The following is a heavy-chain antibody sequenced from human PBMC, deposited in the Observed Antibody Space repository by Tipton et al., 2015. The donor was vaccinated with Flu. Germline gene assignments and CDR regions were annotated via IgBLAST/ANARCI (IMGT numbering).Heavy chain of an antibody. CDR3: ATDAGGLDT. Sequence: QLVQSGAEVRKPGASVMVSCKASGYTFTSYDVYWVRLATGQGLEWLGWMNPNSGYAGYAQKFQGRVTMTRNTTISTAYLELTSLGSDDTAIYYCATDAGGLDTWGQGTMVTVSS. J-gene: IGHJ4*02. CDR2: MNPNSGYA. D-gene: IGHD3-16*01. V-gene: IGHV1-8*01. CDR1: GYTFTSYD.